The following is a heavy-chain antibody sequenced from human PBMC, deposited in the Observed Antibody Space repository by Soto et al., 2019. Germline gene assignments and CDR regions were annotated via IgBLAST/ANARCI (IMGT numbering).Heavy chain of an antibody. V-gene: IGHV5-10-1*01. CDR2: IHPSDSYT. Sequence: GESLKISCKGSGYSFTSSWISWVRQMPGKGLEWMGRIHPSDSYTNYRPSFQSHVTISADKSISTAYLQWSSLKASDTAMYYCARRDTAMGTSDYCYGMDVWGQGTTVTVSS. D-gene: IGHD5-18*01. J-gene: IGHJ6*02. CDR3: ARRDTAMGTSDYCYGMDV. CDR1: GYSFTSSW.